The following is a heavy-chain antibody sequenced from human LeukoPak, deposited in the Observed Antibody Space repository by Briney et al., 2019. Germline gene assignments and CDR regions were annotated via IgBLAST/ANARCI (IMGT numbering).Heavy chain of an antibody. CDR1: GFTFSNYD. Sequence: GGSLRLSCAASGFTFSNYDMHWVRQAPGKGLEWVAVISYDGTNKYYAGSVKGRFTISRDNSKNTLYLQMNSLRAEDTAVYYCAKMYSSSWYYFDYWGQGTLVTVSS. CDR3: AKMYSSSWYYFDY. D-gene: IGHD6-13*01. V-gene: IGHV3-30*18. CDR2: ISYDGTNK. J-gene: IGHJ4*02.